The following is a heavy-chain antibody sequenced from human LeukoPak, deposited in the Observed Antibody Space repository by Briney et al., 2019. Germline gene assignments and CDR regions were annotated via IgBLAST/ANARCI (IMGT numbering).Heavy chain of an antibody. J-gene: IGHJ5*02. CDR2: IYYSGST. CDR1: TFSSYA. CDR3: ARHIVGALGWFDP. Sequence: TFSSYAMSWVRQPPGKGLEWIGSIYYSGSTYYNPSLKSRVTISVDTSKNQFSLKLSSVTAADTAVYYCARHIVGALGWFDPWGQGTLVTVSS. V-gene: IGHV4-39*01. D-gene: IGHD1-26*01.